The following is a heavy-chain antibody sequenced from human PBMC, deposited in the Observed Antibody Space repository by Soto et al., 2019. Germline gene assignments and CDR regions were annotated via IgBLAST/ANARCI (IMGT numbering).Heavy chain of an antibody. CDR3: ARKRRGYSYGLQLGGYYGMDV. CDR1: GGSVSSGSYY. J-gene: IGHJ6*02. Sequence: SETLSLTCTVSGGSVSSGSYYWSWIRQPPGKGLEWIGEINHSGSTNYNPSLKSRVTISVDTSKNQFSLKLSSVTAADTAVYYCARKRRGYSYGLQLGGYYGMDVWGQGTTVTVSS. V-gene: IGHV4-39*07. D-gene: IGHD5-18*01. CDR2: INHSGST.